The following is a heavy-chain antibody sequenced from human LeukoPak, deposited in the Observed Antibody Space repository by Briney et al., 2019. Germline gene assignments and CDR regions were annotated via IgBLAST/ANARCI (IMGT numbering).Heavy chain of an antibody. CDR1: GYTFTSYG. CDR3: ARAPLELRRGYCFDY. J-gene: IGHJ4*02. D-gene: IGHD1-7*01. V-gene: IGHV1-18*01. Sequence: ASVKVSCKASGYTFTSYGISWVRQAPGQGLEWMGWISAYNGNTNYAQKLQGRVTMTTDTSTSTAYMELRSLRSDDTAVYYCARAPLELRRGYCFDYWGQGTLVTVSS. CDR2: ISAYNGNT.